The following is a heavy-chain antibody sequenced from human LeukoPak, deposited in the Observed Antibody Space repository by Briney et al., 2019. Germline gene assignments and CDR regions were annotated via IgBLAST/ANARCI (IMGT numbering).Heavy chain of an antibody. CDR2: ISSSGSTI. J-gene: IGHJ3*02. CDR1: GFTLSDYY. CDR3: ARDKSPIQDLAFDI. Sequence: GGSLRLSCAASGFTLSDYYMSWIRQAPGKGLEWVSYISSSGSTIYYADSVKGRFTISRDNAKNSLYLQMNSLRAEDTAVYYCARDKSPIQDLAFDIWGQGTMVTVSS. D-gene: IGHD2-15*01. V-gene: IGHV3-11*01.